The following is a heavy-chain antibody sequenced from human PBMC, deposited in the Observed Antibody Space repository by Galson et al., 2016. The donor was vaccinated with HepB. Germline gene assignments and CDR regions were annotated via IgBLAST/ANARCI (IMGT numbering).Heavy chain of an antibody. CDR2: IKRRTDGGTA. V-gene: IGHV3-15*01. D-gene: IGHD3-10*01. Sequence: GLEWVGRIKRRTDGGTADYAAPVKGRFIISRDDSKNTLYLQMNSLKTEDTAVYYCSNHYGSGTYYEFDPWGQGTPVTVSS. J-gene: IGHJ5*02. CDR3: SNHYGSGTYYEFDP.